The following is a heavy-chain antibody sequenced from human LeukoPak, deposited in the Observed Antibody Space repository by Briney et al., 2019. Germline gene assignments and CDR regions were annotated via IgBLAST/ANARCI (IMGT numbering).Heavy chain of an antibody. CDR1: GDSVSSNSAA. CDR3: ARYSDSSRIFDY. Sequence: SQTLSLTCAISGDSVSSNSAAWNWIRQSPSRGLEWLGRTYYRSKWYNDYAVSVKSRITISPDTSKNQFSLQLDSVTPEDTAVYYCARYSDSSRIFDYWGQGTLVTVSS. V-gene: IGHV6-1*01. CDR2: TYYRSKWYN. D-gene: IGHD6-6*01. J-gene: IGHJ4*02.